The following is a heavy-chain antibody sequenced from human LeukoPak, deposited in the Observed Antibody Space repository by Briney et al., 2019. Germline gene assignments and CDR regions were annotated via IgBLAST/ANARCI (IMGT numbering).Heavy chain of an antibody. V-gene: IGHV1-18*01. Sequence: ASVTVSCKPSGYTFTTYGITWVRQAPGQGLEWMGWISNYNGYTKYAERAQDRVTMTTDTSTDTVYMELRNLRSDDTAVYYCARDRLDDGLDVWGQGTMVTVSS. J-gene: IGHJ3*01. CDR2: ISNYNGYT. CDR3: ARDRLDDGLDV. CDR1: GYTFTTYG. D-gene: IGHD3-3*01.